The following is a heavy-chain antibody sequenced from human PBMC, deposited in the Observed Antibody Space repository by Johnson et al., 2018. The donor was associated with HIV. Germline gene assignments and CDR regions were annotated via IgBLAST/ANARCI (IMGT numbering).Heavy chain of an antibody. CDR1: GFTVSSNY. J-gene: IGHJ3*02. D-gene: IGHD3-22*01. CDR3: ARERVHDKSGLDAFDI. V-gene: IGHV3-20*04. Sequence: VQLVESGGGLVQPGGSLRLSCAASGFTVSSNYMSWVRQVPGKGLEWVSGINWNGGSTGYADSVKGRFTVSRDNAKNTLYLQMNSLRAEDTAVYYCARERVHDKSGLDAFDIWGQGTMVTVSS. CDR2: INWNGGST.